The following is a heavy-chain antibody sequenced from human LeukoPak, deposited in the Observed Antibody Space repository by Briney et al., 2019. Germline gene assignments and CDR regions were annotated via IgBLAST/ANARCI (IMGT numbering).Heavy chain of an antibody. V-gene: IGHV1-2*02. Sequence: ASVKVSCKASGYTFTGYYMHWVRQAPGQGLEWMGWINPNSGGTNYAQKFQGRVTMTRDTSINTAYMELSRLRSDDTAVYYCTGAASGTYSFDYWGQGALVTVSS. J-gene: IGHJ4*02. CDR3: TGAASGTYSFDY. CDR1: GYTFTGYY. D-gene: IGHD6-13*01. CDR2: INPNSGGT.